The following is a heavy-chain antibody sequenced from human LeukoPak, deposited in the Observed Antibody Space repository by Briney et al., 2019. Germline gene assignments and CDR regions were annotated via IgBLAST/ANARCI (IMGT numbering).Heavy chain of an antibody. J-gene: IGHJ5*02. V-gene: IGHV1-69*06. Sequence: GASVKVSFKASGGTFSSYAISWVRQAPGQGLEWMGRIIPIFGTANYAQKFQGRVTITADKSTSTAYMELSSLRSEDTAVYYCAGGGSYYWFDPWGQGTLVTVSS. CDR3: AGGGSYYWFDP. CDR2: IIPIFGTA. CDR1: GGTFSSYA. D-gene: IGHD1-26*01.